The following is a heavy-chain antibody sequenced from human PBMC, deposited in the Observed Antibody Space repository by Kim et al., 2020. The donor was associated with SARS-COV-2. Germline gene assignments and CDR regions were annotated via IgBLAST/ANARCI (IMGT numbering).Heavy chain of an antibody. D-gene: IGHD3-16*01. CDR3: ARVFYDWDHYYYYGMDV. CDR1: DGSLSGYY. CDR2: VHYTGST. Sequence: SETLSLTCSVSDGSLSGYYWSWVRQPPGKPLEWFGYVHYTGSTTYNPLLQSRITMSVDTSRNQVFLKLRSVTAADTAAYFCARVFYDWDHYYYYGMDVWGQGTTVTVSS. V-gene: IGHV4-59*01. J-gene: IGHJ6*02.